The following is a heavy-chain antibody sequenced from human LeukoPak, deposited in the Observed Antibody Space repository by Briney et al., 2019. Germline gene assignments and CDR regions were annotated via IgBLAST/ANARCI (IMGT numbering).Heavy chain of an antibody. CDR1: GFIFSSFG. J-gene: IGHJ4*02. CDR3: AKGCRYCSGGSQEY. D-gene: IGHD2-15*01. CDR2: ISYDGSNK. Sequence: PGGSLRLSCAASGFIFSSFGMHWVRQAPGKGLEWVAIISYDGSNKYYTDSVKGRFTISRDNSKNTLYLQMNSLRTEDTAVYYCAKGCRYCSGGSQEYWGQGNMVTVSS. V-gene: IGHV3-30*18.